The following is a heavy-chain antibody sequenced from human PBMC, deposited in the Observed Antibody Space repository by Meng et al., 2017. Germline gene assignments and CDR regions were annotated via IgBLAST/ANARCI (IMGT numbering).Heavy chain of an antibody. V-gene: IGHV4-31*02. CDR2: IYYSGST. D-gene: IGHD3-10*01. CDR1: GGSISSGGYY. Sequence: SCTVSGGSISSGGYYWSGIRQHPGKGLEWIGYIYYSGSTYYNPSLKSRVTISVDTSKNQFSLKLSSVTAADTAVYYCARVLRFGELSILNNWFDPWGQGTLVTVS. J-gene: IGHJ5*02. CDR3: ARVLRFGELSILNNWFDP.